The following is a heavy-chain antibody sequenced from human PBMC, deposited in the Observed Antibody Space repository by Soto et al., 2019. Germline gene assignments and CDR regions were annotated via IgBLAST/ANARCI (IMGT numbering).Heavy chain of an antibody. J-gene: IGHJ6*02. CDR2: ITSSGGSI. CDR3: ARDRDRTAAPGAPYYDGLDV. D-gene: IGHD6-13*01. Sequence: EVQLVESGGGLVKPGGSLRLSCAASGFTFGSYTLNWVREAPGKELEWVSTITSSGGSIYYADSMKDRFTISRDNAKNSGYLQMNSLRAEDTAVYYCARDRDRTAAPGAPYYDGLDVWGQETTVTVSS. V-gene: IGHV3-21*01. CDR1: GFTFGSYT.